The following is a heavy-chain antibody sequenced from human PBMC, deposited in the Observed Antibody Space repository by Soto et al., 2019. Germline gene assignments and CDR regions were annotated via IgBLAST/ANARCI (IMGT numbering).Heavy chain of an antibody. Sequence: ASVKVSCKASGYTFASYYMHWVRQAPGQGLEWMGIINPSGGSTSYAQKFQGRVTTTRDTSTSTVYMELSSLRSEDTAVYYCAREVYYDSSGYYYSYFDYWGQGTLVTVSS. V-gene: IGHV1-46*01. D-gene: IGHD3-22*01. CDR1: GYTFASYY. J-gene: IGHJ4*02. CDR3: AREVYYDSSGYYYSYFDY. CDR2: INPSGGST.